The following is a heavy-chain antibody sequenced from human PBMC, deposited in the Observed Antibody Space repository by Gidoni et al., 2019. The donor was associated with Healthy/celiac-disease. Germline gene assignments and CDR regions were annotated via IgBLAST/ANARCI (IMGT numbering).Heavy chain of an antibody. CDR1: GFTCSSYS. CDR3: AREQAVATGLVY. J-gene: IGHJ4*02. V-gene: IGHV3-21*01. Sequence: EVQLVETEGGLGKPGWSLRLACAASGFTCSSYSMQGVRQSPGKGLEWVSSISSSSRYRYDADSVKGRFTISRDNAKNSLYLQMNSLRAADTAVYYCAREQAVATGLVYWGQGTLVTFSS. D-gene: IGHD5-12*01. CDR2: ISSSSRYR.